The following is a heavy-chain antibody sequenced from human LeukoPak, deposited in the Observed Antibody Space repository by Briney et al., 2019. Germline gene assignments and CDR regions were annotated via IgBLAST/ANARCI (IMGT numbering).Heavy chain of an antibody. CDR1: GGSISSSNW. CDR3: ARAAIVVVSPNWFDP. V-gene: IGHV4-4*02. D-gene: IGHD2-15*01. J-gene: IGHJ5*02. CDR2: IYHSGST. Sequence: SETLSLTCAVSGGSISSSNWWSWVRQPPGKGLEWIGEIYHSGSTNYNPSLKSRVTISVDKSKNQFSLKLSSVTAADTAVYYCARAAIVVVSPNWFDPWGQGTLVTVSS.